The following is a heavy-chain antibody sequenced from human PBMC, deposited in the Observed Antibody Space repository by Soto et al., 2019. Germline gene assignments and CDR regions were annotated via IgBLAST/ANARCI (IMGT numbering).Heavy chain of an antibody. CDR2: INGDGSPT. CDR3: ARNPKGSSRSPLDY. CDR1: GFTFSAYA. Sequence: GGSLRLSCAVSGFTFSAYAMTWVRQGPGKGLEWVSSINGDGSPTYYADSVKGRFTISRDNFKNTLYLQMNSLRGEDTAVYYCARNPKGSSRSPLDYWVQGSRVTVSS. D-gene: IGHD6-6*01. J-gene: IGHJ4*02. V-gene: IGHV3-23*01.